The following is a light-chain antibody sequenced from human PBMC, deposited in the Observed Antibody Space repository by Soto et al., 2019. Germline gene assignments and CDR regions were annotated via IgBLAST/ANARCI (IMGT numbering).Light chain of an antibody. CDR1: SSDDGGYNY. CDR2: EVS. CDR3: ISYTSSSTLDV. V-gene: IGLV2-14*01. Sequence: QSALTQPASVSGSPGQSITISCTGTSSDDGGYNYVSWYQQHPGKAPKLMIYEVSNRPSGVSNRFSGSKSGNTASLTISGLQAEDEADYYCISYTSSSTLDVFGTGTKVTVL. J-gene: IGLJ1*01.